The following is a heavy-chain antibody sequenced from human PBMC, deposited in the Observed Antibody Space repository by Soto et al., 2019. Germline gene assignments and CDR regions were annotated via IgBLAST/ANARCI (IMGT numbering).Heavy chain of an antibody. V-gene: IGHV3-48*03. Sequence: GGSLRLSCAASGFTFSRFELHWVRQAPGKGLEWISYISSSGSTAYYASSVEGRFTISRDNANTSVYLQMDSLRAEDTALYYCTRAAWFPYLSFYWGQGALVTVSS. CDR2: ISSSGSTA. D-gene: IGHD3-10*01. CDR1: GFTFSRFE. J-gene: IGHJ4*02. CDR3: TRAAWFPYLSFY.